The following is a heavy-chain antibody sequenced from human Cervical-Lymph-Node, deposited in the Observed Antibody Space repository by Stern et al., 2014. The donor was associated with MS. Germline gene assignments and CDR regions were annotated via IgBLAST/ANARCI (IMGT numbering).Heavy chain of an antibody. CDR2: ISGSTSYP. V-gene: IGHV3-11*06. CDR1: GFSFSDYY. D-gene: IGHD6-19*01. CDR3: ARGYSSGWYAGSDY. J-gene: IGHJ4*02. Sequence: VQLVESGGGLVKPGGSLRLSCAASGFSFSDYYMSWIRQAPGKGLEWVTYISGSTSYPKCADSVKGRFTNSRDNTKNSLYLQMNSLSAEDTAVYYCARGYSSGWYAGSDYWGQGSLVTVSS.